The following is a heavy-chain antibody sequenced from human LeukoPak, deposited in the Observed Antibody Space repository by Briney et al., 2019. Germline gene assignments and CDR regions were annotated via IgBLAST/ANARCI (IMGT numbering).Heavy chain of an antibody. CDR3: AKAVSYCSGGSCYSGLDY. D-gene: IGHD2-15*01. Sequence: PGGSLRLSCAASGFTFRSYAMSWVRQAPGKGLEWVSTISGNGDSTYYADSVKGRFTISRDNSKNTLYLQMNSLTAEDTAVYYCAKAVSYCSGGSCYSGLDYWGQGTLVTVSS. CDR2: ISGNGDST. CDR1: GFTFRSYA. J-gene: IGHJ4*02. V-gene: IGHV3-23*01.